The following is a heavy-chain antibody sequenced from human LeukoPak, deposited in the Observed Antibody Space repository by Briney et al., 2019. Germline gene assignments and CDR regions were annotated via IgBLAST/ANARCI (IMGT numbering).Heavy chain of an antibody. CDR1: GGSISSYY. CDR3: AREDHSSGWYYFDY. V-gene: IGHV4-59*12. Sequence: SETLSLTCTDSGGSISSYYWSWIRQPPGKGLEWIGYIYYSGSTNYNPSLKSRVTISVDTSKNQFSLKLSSVTAADTAVYYCAREDHSSGWYYFDYWGQGTLVTVSS. J-gene: IGHJ4*02. D-gene: IGHD6-19*01. CDR2: IYYSGST.